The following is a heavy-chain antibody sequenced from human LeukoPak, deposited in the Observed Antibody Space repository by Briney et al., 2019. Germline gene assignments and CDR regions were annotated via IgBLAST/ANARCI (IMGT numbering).Heavy chain of an antibody. CDR2: ISSSGNTV. Sequence: GGFLRLSCAASGFTFSDYYLSWIRQAPGKGLEWVSYISSSGNTVYYADSVKGRFTISRDNAKNSLYLQMNSLRAEDTALYYCARGGTKGQRNSGEGHWGQETLVTVSS. V-gene: IGHV3-11*04. CDR1: GFTFSDYY. D-gene: IGHD6-19*01. CDR3: ARGGTKGQRNSGEGH. J-gene: IGHJ4*02.